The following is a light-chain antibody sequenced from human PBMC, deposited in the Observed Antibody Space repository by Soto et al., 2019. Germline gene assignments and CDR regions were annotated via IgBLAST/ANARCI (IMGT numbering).Light chain of an antibody. CDR2: DVS. CDR3: SSFTSSVTYV. Sequence: QSVLTQPASVSGSPGQSITISCTGTSSDVGGHNSVSWYRQGPGKAPKLMIYDVSNRPSGVSDRFSGSKSGNTASLTISGLQIEDEADYYCSSFTSSVTYVFGPGTKVTVL. J-gene: IGLJ1*01. CDR1: SSDVGGHNS. V-gene: IGLV2-14*01.